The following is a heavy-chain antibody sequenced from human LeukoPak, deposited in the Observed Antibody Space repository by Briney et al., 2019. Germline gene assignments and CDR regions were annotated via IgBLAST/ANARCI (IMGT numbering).Heavy chain of an antibody. J-gene: IGHJ4*02. CDR2: ISGSGGST. Sequence: PGGSLRLSCAASGFTFSSYAMGWVRQAPGKGLEWVSAISGSGGSTYYADSVKGRFTISRDNSKNTLYLQMNSLRAEDTAVYYCAKDMDGGWFHPMGYWGQGTLVTVSS. D-gene: IGHD6-19*01. V-gene: IGHV3-23*01. CDR3: AKDMDGGWFHPMGY. CDR1: GFTFSSYA.